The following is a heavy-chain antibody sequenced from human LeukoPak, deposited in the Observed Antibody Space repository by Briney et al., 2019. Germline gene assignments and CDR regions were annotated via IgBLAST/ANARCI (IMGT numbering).Heavy chain of an antibody. CDR3: SRNLVGATIFWFGY. J-gene: IGHJ4*02. CDR1: GGSISSSRYY. CDR2: NYSGTT. V-gene: IGHV4-39*01. D-gene: IGHD1-26*01. Sequence: PSETLSLTCTVSGGSISSSRYYWGWIRQPPGKWLEWIGSNYSGTTYYNPSLKSRVTMSVDTPKNQFSLKLSSVTAADTAVYYCSRNLVGATIFWFGYWGQGTLVTVSS.